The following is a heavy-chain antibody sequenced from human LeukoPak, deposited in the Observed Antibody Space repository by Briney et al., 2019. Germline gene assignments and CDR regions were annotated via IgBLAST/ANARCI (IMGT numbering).Heavy chain of an antibody. Sequence: TGGSLRLSCAASGFTYSSYAMSWVRQAPGKGLEWVSAISGSSGSTYYADSVKGRFTISRDNSKNTLYLQMNSLRAEDTAVYYCAIDLHWYSGSYLFDYWGQGTLVTVSS. J-gene: IGHJ4*02. D-gene: IGHD1-26*01. CDR3: AIDLHWYSGSYLFDY. CDR2: ISGSSGST. CDR1: GFTYSSYA. V-gene: IGHV3-23*01.